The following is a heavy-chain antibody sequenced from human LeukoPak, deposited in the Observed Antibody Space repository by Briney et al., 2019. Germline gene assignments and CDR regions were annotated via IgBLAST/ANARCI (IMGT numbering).Heavy chain of an antibody. Sequence: SETLSLTCTVSGGSISGSSYYWGWIRQPPGKGLEWIGSIYYSGSTYYNPSLESRVTISVDTSKNQFSLKLGSVTAADTAVYYCAKIGAVAGTYFQHWGQGTLVTVSS. CDR2: IYYSGST. V-gene: IGHV4-39*01. CDR3: AKIGAVAGTYFQH. D-gene: IGHD6-19*01. J-gene: IGHJ1*01. CDR1: GGSISGSSYY.